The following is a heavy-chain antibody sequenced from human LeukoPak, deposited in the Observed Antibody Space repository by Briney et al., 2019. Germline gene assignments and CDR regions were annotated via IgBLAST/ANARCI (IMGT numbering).Heavy chain of an antibody. J-gene: IGHJ4*02. CDR2: IYYSGST. CDR3: ARVTYEVSYFDY. Sequence: SETLSLTCTVSGGSISSYYWSWIRQPPGKGLEWIGYIYYSGSTNYNPSLKSRVTISVDTSKNQFSLKLSSVTAADSAVYYCARVTYEVSYFDYWGQGTLVTVSS. CDR1: GGSISSYY. V-gene: IGHV4-59*01. D-gene: IGHD5-12*01.